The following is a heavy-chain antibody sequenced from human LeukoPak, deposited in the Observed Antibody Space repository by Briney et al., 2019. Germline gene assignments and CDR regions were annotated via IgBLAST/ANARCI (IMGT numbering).Heavy chain of an antibody. CDR2: INHSGST. CDR1: GGSFSGYY. D-gene: IGHD1-26*01. V-gene: IGHV4-34*01. Sequence: PSETLSLTCAVYGGSFSGYYWSWIRQPPGKGLEWIGEINHSGSTNYNPSLKSRVTISVDTSKNQFSLKLSSVTAADTAVYYCARDSVGAIDYWGQGTLVTVSS. CDR3: ARDSVGAIDY. J-gene: IGHJ4*02.